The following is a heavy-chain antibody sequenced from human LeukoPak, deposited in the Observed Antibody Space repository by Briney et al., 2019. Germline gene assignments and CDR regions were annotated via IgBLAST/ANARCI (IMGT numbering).Heavy chain of an antibody. D-gene: IGHD7-27*01. Sequence: GGSLRLSCAASGFTFSSYTMNWVRQAPGKGLEWVAFIRYDGSNKYYADSVKGRFTISRDNSKDTLYLQMNSLRAEDTAVYYCAKEKLGNNYYFDYWGQGTLVTVSS. CDR3: AKEKLGNNYYFDY. V-gene: IGHV3-30*02. CDR2: IRYDGSNK. J-gene: IGHJ4*02. CDR1: GFTFSSYT.